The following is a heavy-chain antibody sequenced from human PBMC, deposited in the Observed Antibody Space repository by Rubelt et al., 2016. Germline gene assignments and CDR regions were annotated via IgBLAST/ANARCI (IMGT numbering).Heavy chain of an antibody. J-gene: IGHJ2*01. CDR1: GFTFSSFG. D-gene: IGHD5-24*01. Sequence: QVQLVESGGGVVQPGRSLRLSCAASGFTFSSFGMYWVRQAPGKGLEWVAVLSNDGTKKYYADSVKGRFTISRDNSKNMLYLQMNSLRAEDTAVYFCAKDSEMATNKGCCWFFDLWGRGTLVTVSS. CDR3: AKDSEMATNKGCCWFFDL. CDR2: LSNDGTKK. V-gene: IGHV3-33*05.